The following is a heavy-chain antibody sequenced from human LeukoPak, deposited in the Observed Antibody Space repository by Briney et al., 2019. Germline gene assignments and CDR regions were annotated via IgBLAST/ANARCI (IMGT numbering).Heavy chain of an antibody. CDR1: GFTFGDYT. J-gene: IGHJ4*02. CDR2: ITWDGGNI. D-gene: IGHD3-3*01. CDR3: AKGYTFHGVAHDSGYFDY. Sequence: SRRLSCVTSGFTFGDYTMHWVRQVPGKGLEWLSGITWDGGNIAYADSVKGRFTISRDNAKSSLYLQMNSLRNEDMAFYFCAKGYTFHGVAHDSGYFDYWGQGTLVTVSS. V-gene: IGHV3-9*03.